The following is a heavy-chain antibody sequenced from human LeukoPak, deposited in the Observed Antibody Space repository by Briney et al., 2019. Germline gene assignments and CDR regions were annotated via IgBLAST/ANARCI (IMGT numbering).Heavy chain of an antibody. CDR2: IYYTGNT. CDR1: GVSISSSYSY. Sequence: SETLSLTCTVSGVSISSSYSYWGWLRQPPGMGLEWIGSIYYTGNTYYNASLKSQVSISIDTSENQFSLKLTSVTAADTAVYYCARQTGSGLFILPGGQGTLVTVSS. J-gene: IGHJ4*02. D-gene: IGHD3/OR15-3a*01. CDR3: ARQTGSGLFILP. V-gene: IGHV4-39*01.